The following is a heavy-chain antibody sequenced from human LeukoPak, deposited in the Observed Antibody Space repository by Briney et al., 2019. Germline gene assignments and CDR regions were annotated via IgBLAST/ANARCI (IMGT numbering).Heavy chain of an antibody. V-gene: IGHV4-4*07. CDR2: IYTSGST. CDR3: ARFSVAAAGTGWFDP. CDR1: GGSISSYY. D-gene: IGHD6-13*01. J-gene: IGHJ5*02. Sequence: PSETLSLTCTVYGGSISSYYWSWIRQPAGKGLEWIGRIYTSGSTNYNPSLKSRVTISVDTSKNQLSLKLSSVTAADTAVYYCARFSVAAAGTGWFDPWGQGTLVTVSA.